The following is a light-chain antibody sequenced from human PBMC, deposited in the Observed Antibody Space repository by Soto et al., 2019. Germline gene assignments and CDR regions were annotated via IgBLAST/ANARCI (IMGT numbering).Light chain of an antibody. J-gene: IGKJ5*01. CDR3: QQSSSSPIT. Sequence: IVLTQSPGALSLSPGERATLSCRASQSVSSSYLAWYQQKPGQAPRLLMSAASSRATGIPDRFSGSGSGTDFTLTISRLEAEDFAVYYCQQSSSSPITFGQGTRLEIK. CDR2: AAS. V-gene: IGKV3-20*01. CDR1: QSVSSSY.